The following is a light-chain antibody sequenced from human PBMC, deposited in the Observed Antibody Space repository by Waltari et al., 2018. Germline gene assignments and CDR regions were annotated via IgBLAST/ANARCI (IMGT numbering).Light chain of an antibody. CDR3: TSFTSSTTWV. J-gene: IGLJ3*02. CDR2: EVS. CDR1: SSDVGGYNY. V-gene: IGLV2-14*01. Sequence: QSALTQPASVSGSPGQSITISCTGTSSDVGGYNYVSWYQQHPGTAPKPLVGEVSNRPAGVSNRFAGAKSGNTASLTISGLQAEDEADYYCTSFTSSTTWVFGGGTKLTVL.